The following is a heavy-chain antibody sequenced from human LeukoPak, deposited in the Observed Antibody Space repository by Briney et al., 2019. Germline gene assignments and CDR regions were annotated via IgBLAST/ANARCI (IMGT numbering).Heavy chain of an antibody. CDR2: MNPNSGNT. CDR1: GYTFTSYD. D-gene: IGHD6-13*01. Sequence: ASVTVSCKASGYTFTSYDINWVRQATGQGLEWMGWMNPNSGNTGYAQKFQRRVIMTRHTSINTDYMELSSLITEDTAVCYCARDISYAAAGTRLTYSYIYYRDVSGKGTTVTVSS. V-gene: IGHV1-8*01. J-gene: IGHJ6*03. CDR3: ARDISYAAAGTRLTYSYIYYRDV.